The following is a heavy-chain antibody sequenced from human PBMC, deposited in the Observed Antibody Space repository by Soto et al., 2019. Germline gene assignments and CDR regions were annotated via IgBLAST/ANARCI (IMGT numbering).Heavy chain of an antibody. CDR2: IFSSEHF. V-gene: IGHV4-59*01. Sequence: QVQLQESGPGLVQPSETLSLTCVGVSFGTYYWSWIRQPPGKGLEWLGYIFSSEHFKYNPSLKSRRTISVVPSKNHVSLRLTSVTAADTAVYYCAREGGGYRFDRWGQGTLVTVSS. CDR3: AREGGGYRFDR. J-gene: IGHJ4*02. D-gene: IGHD3-16*02. CDR1: VSFGTYY.